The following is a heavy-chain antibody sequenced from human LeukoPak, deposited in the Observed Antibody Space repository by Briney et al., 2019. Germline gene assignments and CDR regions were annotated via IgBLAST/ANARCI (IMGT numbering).Heavy chain of an antibody. D-gene: IGHD3-10*01. Sequence: PGGSLRLSCVASGFTFSNYAMHWVRQAPGKRLEWVAVISYEGSSKYYADSVKGRFTISRDNPKNTLHLQMDSLRDEDTAVYYCASPKRGDAILPDHWGQGTLVTVSS. V-gene: IGHV3-30-3*01. CDR1: GFTFSNYA. CDR2: ISYEGSSK. CDR3: ASPKRGDAILPDH. J-gene: IGHJ5*02.